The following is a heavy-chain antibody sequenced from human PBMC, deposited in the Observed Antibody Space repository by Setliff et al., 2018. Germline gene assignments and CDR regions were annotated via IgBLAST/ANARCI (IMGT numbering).Heavy chain of an antibody. V-gene: IGHV4-4*07. Sequence: PSETLSLTCTVSGGSIGSYYWTWIRQPAGRGLEWIGRVYTTGSTNFNPSLNSRVTMSLDKSKNQFSLKLSSVTAADSAVYFCARVRIVPYCMDVWGKGTTVTLSS. CDR3: ARVRIVPYCMDV. CDR1: GGSIGSYY. CDR2: VYTTGST. D-gene: IGHD2-15*01. J-gene: IGHJ6*03.